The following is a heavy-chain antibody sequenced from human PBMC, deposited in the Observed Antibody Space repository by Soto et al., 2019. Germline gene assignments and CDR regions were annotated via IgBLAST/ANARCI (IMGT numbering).Heavy chain of an antibody. CDR3: ARLKNIVGASANFDY. Sequence: VGSLRLSCTASGFSFSSYWMHWVRQAPGKGLVWVSRINTDGSSTSYADSVKGRFTISRDNAKNTLYLQMNSLRAEDTAVYYCARLKNIVGASANFDYWGQGTLVTVSS. D-gene: IGHD1-26*01. CDR1: GFSFSSYW. CDR2: INTDGSST. V-gene: IGHV3-74*01. J-gene: IGHJ4*02.